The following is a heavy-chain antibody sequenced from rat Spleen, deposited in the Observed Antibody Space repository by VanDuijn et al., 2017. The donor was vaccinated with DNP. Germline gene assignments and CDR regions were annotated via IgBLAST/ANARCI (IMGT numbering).Heavy chain of an antibody. V-gene: IGHV5-20*01. D-gene: IGHD1-11*01. CDR3: TRNGGFDY. Sequence: EVQLVESGGGLVQPGRSLKLSCAASGFTFSDYYMAWVRQAPTKGLEWVAYISYDGGSTYYGDSVKGRFTISRDNAKSTLYLQMNSLRSEDMATYFCTRNGGFDYWGQGVMVTVSS. J-gene: IGHJ2*01. CDR1: GFTFSDYY. CDR2: ISYDGGST.